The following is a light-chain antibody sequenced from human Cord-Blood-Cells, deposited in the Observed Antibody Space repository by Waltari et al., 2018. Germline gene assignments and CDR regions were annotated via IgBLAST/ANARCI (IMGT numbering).Light chain of an antibody. CDR3: QQYNSPWT. J-gene: IGKJ1*01. CDR2: DAS. Sequence: DIQMTQSPSTLSASVGDRVTITCRASQSISSWLAWYQQKPGKAPKLLSYDASSLESGVPSRFSGSRSRTEFTLTISSLQPDDFATYYCQQYNSPWTFGQGTKVEIK. V-gene: IGKV1-5*01. CDR1: QSISSW.